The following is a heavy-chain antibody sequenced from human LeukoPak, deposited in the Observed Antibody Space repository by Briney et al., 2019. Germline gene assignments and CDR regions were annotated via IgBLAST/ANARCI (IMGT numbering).Heavy chain of an antibody. D-gene: IGHD4-23*01. CDR3: ARFGWSGGNFLPIDY. CDR2: IYPGDSDT. CDR1: GYRFTSYW. Sequence: GESLKISCKGSGYRFTSYWIGWVRQTPGKGLEWMGIIYPGDSDTRYSPSFQGQVTISADKSISTAYLQWSSLKASDNAMYYCARFGWSGGNFLPIDYWGQGTLVTVSS. J-gene: IGHJ4*02. V-gene: IGHV5-51*01.